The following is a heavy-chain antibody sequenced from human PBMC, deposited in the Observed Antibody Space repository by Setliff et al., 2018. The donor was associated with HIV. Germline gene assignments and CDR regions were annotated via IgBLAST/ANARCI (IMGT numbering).Heavy chain of an antibody. CDR3: ARLRGPGSPFDS. CDR1: GYNFTSNG. CDR2: ISASKGNT. Sequence: GASVKVSCKASGYNFTSNGISWVRQAPGQGLEWMGRISASKGNTKYTQDFQGRVTMTTDTSTSTVYMELRSLRSDDTAVYYCARLRGPGSPFDSWGQGTLVTVSS. J-gene: IGHJ5*01. D-gene: IGHD5-12*01. V-gene: IGHV1-18*01.